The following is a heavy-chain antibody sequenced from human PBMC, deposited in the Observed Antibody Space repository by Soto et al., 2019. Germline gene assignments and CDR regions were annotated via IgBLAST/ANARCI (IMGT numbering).Heavy chain of an antibody. Sequence: GGSLRLSCAASGFTFDDYAMHWVRQAPGKGLEWVSGISWNSGSIGYADSVKGRFTISRDNAKNSLYLQMNSLRAEDTALYYCAKGPSGYCSSTSCYKGWFDPWGQGTLVTVSS. CDR2: ISWNSGSI. V-gene: IGHV3-9*01. CDR1: GFTFDDYA. D-gene: IGHD2-2*02. J-gene: IGHJ5*02. CDR3: AKGPSGYCSSTSCYKGWFDP.